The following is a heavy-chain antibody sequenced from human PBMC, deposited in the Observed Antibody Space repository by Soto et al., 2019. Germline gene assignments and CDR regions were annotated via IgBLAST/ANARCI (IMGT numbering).Heavy chain of an antibody. V-gene: IGHV3-23*01. J-gene: IGHJ3*02. Sequence: GSLRLSCAASGFTFSSYAMSWVRQAPGKGLEWVSAISGSGGSTYYADSVKGRFTISRDNSKNTLYLQMNSLRAEDTAVYYCAKHSVGFGELLGRVTNAFDIWGQGTMVTVSS. CDR3: AKHSVGFGELLGRVTNAFDI. D-gene: IGHD3-10*01. CDR1: GFTFSSYA. CDR2: ISGSGGST.